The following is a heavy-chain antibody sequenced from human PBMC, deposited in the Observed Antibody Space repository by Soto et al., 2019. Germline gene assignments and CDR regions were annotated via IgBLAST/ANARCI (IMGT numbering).Heavy chain of an antibody. D-gene: IGHD2-15*01. J-gene: IGHJ4*02. Sequence: EVHLVESGGGLAQPGRSRRLSCVASGFSLDHYAMHWVRQAPGKGLEWVSGISWDSGVIDYADSVRGRFTISRDNAKNSLYLQMTSLRAEDTALYYCVKDNVGVYCSGGSCYFDYWGQGSLVTVSS. V-gene: IGHV3-9*01. CDR2: ISWDSGVI. CDR3: VKDNVGVYCSGGSCYFDY. CDR1: GFSLDHYA.